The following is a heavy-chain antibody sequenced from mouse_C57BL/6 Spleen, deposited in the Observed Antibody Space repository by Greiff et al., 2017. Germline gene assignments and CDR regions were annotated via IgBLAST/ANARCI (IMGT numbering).Heavy chain of an antibody. D-gene: IGHD1-1*01. CDR2: ISSGSSTI. CDR3: ARENYYGSRDWYFDV. CDR1: GFTFSDYG. Sequence: EVKLEESGGGLVKPGGSLKLSCAASGFTFSDYGMHWVRQAPEKGLEWVAYISSGSSTIYYADTVKGRFTISRDNAKNTLFLQMTSLRSEDTAMYYCARENYYGSRDWYFDVWGTGTTVTVSS. V-gene: IGHV5-17*01. J-gene: IGHJ1*03.